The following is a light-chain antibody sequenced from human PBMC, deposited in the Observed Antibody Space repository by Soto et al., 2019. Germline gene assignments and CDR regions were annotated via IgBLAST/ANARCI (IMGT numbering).Light chain of an antibody. CDR2: LEGSRSY. CDR1: SGHSSYI. CDR3: ETWDSSARV. J-gene: IGLJ2*01. V-gene: IGLV4-60*02. Sequence: QLVLTQSSSASGSLGSSVKLTCTLSSGHSSYIIAWHHQQPGKATRYLMQLEGSRSYNKGSAVPDRVSGSSSVADRYLTIRNLQFEDEANYHCETWDSSARVFGGGTKLTVL.